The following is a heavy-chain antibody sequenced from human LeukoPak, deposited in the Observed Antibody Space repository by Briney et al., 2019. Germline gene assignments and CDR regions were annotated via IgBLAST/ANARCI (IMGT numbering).Heavy chain of an antibody. J-gene: IGHJ4*02. D-gene: IGHD6-13*01. CDR2: IWYDGSNQ. V-gene: IGHV3-33*01. CDR3: AREFSSWSPYFDY. CDR1: GFTFSSYG. Sequence: PGGSLRLSCAASGFTFSSYGMHWVRQAPGKGLEWVAIIWYDGSNQYYADSVTGRFIISRDNSKNTLYLQTNSLRAEDTAVYYCAREFSSWSPYFDYWGQGTLVTVSS.